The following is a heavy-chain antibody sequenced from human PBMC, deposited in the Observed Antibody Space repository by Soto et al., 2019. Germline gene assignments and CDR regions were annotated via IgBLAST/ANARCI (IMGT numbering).Heavy chain of an antibody. J-gene: IGHJ4*02. Sequence: QVQLQESGPGLVKPSETLSLTCTVSGGSISSYYWSWIRQPPGKGLEWIGYIYYSGGTKYNPSLKSRVTISIDTSKIQFSLKLSSVTAADTAVYYCARRGNWGSDEFDYWGQGTLVTVSS. CDR1: GGSISSYY. CDR2: IYYSGGT. CDR3: ARRGNWGSDEFDY. V-gene: IGHV4-59*08. D-gene: IGHD7-27*01.